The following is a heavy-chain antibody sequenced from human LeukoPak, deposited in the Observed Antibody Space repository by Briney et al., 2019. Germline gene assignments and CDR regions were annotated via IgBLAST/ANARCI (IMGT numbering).Heavy chain of an antibody. V-gene: IGHV3-33*01. Sequence: GGSLRLSCAESGFTFSRDGMHWVRQAPGKGLEWVAVIWYQGSNKYYADCVKGRFTISRDKSKNPLFLQMNSLRAEDTAVYYCARDFVAARQEKEYYYYYYMDVWGKGTTVSVSS. J-gene: IGHJ6*03. CDR3: ARDFVAARQEKEYYYYYYMDV. D-gene: IGHD6-6*01. CDR2: IWYQGSNK. CDR1: GFTFSRDG.